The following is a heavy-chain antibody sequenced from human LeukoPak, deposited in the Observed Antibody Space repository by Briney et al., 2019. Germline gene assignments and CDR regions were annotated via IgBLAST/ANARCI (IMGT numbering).Heavy chain of an antibody. J-gene: IGHJ4*02. V-gene: IGHV3-66*01. CDR3: AKVGAVAAVEN. CDR1: GFTVSSKY. D-gene: IGHD6-19*01. Sequence: GGSLRLSCAASGFTVSSKYMSWVRQAPGKGLEWVSVIYTGETTYYADSVKGRFTISRDNSKNTLYLQMDGLRVEDTAVYSCAKVGAVAAVENWGQGTLVTVSS. CDR2: IYTGETT.